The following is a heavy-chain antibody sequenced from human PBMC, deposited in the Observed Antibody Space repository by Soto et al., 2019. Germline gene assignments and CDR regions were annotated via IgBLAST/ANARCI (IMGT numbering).Heavy chain of an antibody. Sequence: GASVKVSCKASGYTFTSYDINWGRQATGQRLEWMGWMNPNSGNTGYAQKFQGRVTMTRNTSISTAYMELSSLRSEDTAVYYCARVRGYSSSWYFYYYYMDVWGKGTTVTVSS. CDR1: GYTFTSYD. CDR3: ARVRGYSSSWYFYYYYMDV. D-gene: IGHD6-13*01. CDR2: MNPNSGNT. J-gene: IGHJ6*03. V-gene: IGHV1-8*01.